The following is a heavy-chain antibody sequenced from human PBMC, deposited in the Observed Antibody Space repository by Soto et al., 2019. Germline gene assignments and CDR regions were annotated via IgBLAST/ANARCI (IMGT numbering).Heavy chain of an antibody. CDR3: ASQYYDFWSGYYLNWFDP. J-gene: IGHJ5*02. Sequence: TLSLTCTVSGGSISSGGYYWSWIRQHPGKGLEWIGYIYYSGSTYYNPSLKSRVTISVDTSKNQFSLKLSSVTAADTAVYYCASQYYDFWSGYYLNWFDPWGQGTLVTVSS. D-gene: IGHD3-3*01. CDR1: GGSISSGGYY. V-gene: IGHV4-31*03. CDR2: IYYSGST.